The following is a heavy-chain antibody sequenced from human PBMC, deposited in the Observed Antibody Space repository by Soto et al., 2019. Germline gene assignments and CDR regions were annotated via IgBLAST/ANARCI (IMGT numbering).Heavy chain of an antibody. CDR2: ISYDGSNK. Sequence: QVQLVESGGGVVQPGRSLRLSCVASGFTFSSYGMHWVRQAPGKGLEWVAVISYDGSNKYYAHSVKGRFTISRDNSKNTLYLQMNSLRAEDTAVYYCAKSDIVLVPAAMDFDYWGQGTLVTVSS. CDR1: GFTFSSYG. J-gene: IGHJ4*02. CDR3: AKSDIVLVPAAMDFDY. V-gene: IGHV3-30*18. D-gene: IGHD2-2*01.